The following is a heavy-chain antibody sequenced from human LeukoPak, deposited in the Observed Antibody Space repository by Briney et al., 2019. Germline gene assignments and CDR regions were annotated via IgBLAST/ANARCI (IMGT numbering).Heavy chain of an antibody. CDR3: ARDRRGLYYYYYMDV. CDR2: IYYSGNN. Sequence: SETLSLTCTVSNDSIRSSNYYWGWFRQPPGKGLEWIGSIYYSGNNFYNPSLKSRVAISVDTSKNQFSLKLTSLTAADTAVYYCARDRRGLYYYYYMDVWGKGTTVTISS. J-gene: IGHJ6*03. D-gene: IGHD3-10*01. V-gene: IGHV4-39*07. CDR1: NDSIRSSNYY.